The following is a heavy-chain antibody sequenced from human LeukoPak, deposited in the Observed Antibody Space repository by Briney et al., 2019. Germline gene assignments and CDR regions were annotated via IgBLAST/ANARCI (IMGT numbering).Heavy chain of an antibody. CDR3: AREHSSGYKDY. J-gene: IGHJ4*02. Sequence: SETLSLTCTVSGGSISSYYWSWIRQPPGKGLEWIGYIYYSGSTNYNPSLKSRVTISEDTSKNQFSLKLSSVTAADTAVYYCAREHSSGYKDYWGQGTLVTVSS. V-gene: IGHV4-59*01. CDR1: GGSISSYY. CDR2: IYYSGST. D-gene: IGHD3-22*01.